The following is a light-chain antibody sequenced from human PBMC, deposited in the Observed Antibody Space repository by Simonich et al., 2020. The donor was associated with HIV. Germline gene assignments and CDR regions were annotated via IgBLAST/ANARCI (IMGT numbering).Light chain of an antibody. Sequence: DIQLTQSPSFLSASVGDRVTITCRASQDISSYLAWYQQKPGEPPKLLIYAASTLQSGVPSRFSGSGSGTEFTLTISSLQPEDFATYYCQQLNSYPRALTFGGGTKVEIK. CDR3: QQLNSYPRALT. V-gene: IGKV1-9*01. CDR2: AAS. CDR1: QDISSY. J-gene: IGKJ4*01.